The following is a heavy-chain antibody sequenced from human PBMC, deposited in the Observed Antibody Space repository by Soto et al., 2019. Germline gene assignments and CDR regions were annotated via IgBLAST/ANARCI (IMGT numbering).Heavy chain of an antibody. D-gene: IGHD4-17*01. Sequence: GGSLRLSCAASGFTFSSYGMHWVRQAPGKGLEWVAVISYDGSNKYYADSVKGRFTISRDNSKNTLYLQMNSLRAEDTAVYYCAKDRYDYGDLLFDYWGQGTLVTVSS. V-gene: IGHV3-30*18. CDR2: ISYDGSNK. CDR3: AKDRYDYGDLLFDY. J-gene: IGHJ4*02. CDR1: GFTFSSYG.